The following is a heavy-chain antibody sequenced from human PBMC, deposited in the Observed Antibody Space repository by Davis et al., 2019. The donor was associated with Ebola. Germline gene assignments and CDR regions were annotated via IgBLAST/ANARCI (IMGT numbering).Heavy chain of an antibody. CDR2: INPNSGGT. D-gene: IGHD3-10*01. CDR1: GYTFTSYG. Sequence: AASVKVSCKASGYTFTSYGISWVRQAPGQGLEWMGWINPNSGGTNYAQKFQGRVTMTRNTSISTAYMELSSLRSEDTAVYYCARVQFGELYDYWGQGTLVTVSS. CDR3: ARVQFGELYDY. J-gene: IGHJ4*02. V-gene: IGHV1-8*02.